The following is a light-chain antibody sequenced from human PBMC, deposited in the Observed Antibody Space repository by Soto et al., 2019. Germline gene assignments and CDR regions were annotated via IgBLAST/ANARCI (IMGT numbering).Light chain of an antibody. Sequence: DIQMTQSPSTLSASVGDRVTITCRASQSIRSWLAWYQQKPGKAPKLLIYKASILESGVPSRIRGSGSGTEFTLTISSLQPDEFATYYCQQYHSYWTFGQGTKVEIK. V-gene: IGKV1-5*03. J-gene: IGKJ1*01. CDR2: KAS. CDR1: QSIRSW. CDR3: QQYHSYWT.